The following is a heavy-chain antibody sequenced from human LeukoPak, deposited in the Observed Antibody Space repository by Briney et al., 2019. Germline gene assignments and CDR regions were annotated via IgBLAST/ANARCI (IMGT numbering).Heavy chain of an antibody. CDR1: GYTFTGYY. CDR2: INPNSGGT. Sequence: GASLKVSCEASGYTFTGYYMHWVRQAPGQGLEWMGWINPNSGGTNYAQKFQGRVLRTRATSISTAYMELSRLRSDDTAVYYCARDPDPYGSGSYYRVSFGYWGQGTLVTVSS. D-gene: IGHD3-10*01. V-gene: IGHV1-2*02. J-gene: IGHJ4*02. CDR3: ARDPDPYGSGSYYRVSFGY.